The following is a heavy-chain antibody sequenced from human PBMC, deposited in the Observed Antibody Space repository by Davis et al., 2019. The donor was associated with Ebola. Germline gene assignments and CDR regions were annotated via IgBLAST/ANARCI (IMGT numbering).Heavy chain of an antibody. CDR1: GFTLSDYA. V-gene: IGHV3-30*02. J-gene: IGHJ4*02. CDR3: AKTPGRWEINEY. D-gene: IGHD1-26*01. CDR2: IRFNGDTE. Sequence: GESLKISCAASGFTLSDYAMNWVRQAPGKGLEWVAFIRFNGDTEYYADSVKGRFTISRDTSKNTLYLQMDSLRAEDSAVYYCAKTPGRWEINEYWGQGTLVAVSS.